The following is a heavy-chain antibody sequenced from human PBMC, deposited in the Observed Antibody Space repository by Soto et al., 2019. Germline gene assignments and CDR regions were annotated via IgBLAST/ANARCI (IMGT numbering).Heavy chain of an antibody. V-gene: IGHV1-46*03. D-gene: IGHD6-6*01. J-gene: IGHJ6*03. Sequence: QVQLVQSGAEVKKPGASVKVSCKASGYTIINYYIHWVRQAPGQGLEWMGVINPNGGSTVYAQKFQGRVTLTRDTSTSTVYVELSSLRSDDTAVYFCVRATAARQRDYSYHYYLHIWGKGTTVTVSS. CDR1: GYTIINYY. CDR2: INPNGGST. CDR3: VRATAARQRDYSYHYYLHI.